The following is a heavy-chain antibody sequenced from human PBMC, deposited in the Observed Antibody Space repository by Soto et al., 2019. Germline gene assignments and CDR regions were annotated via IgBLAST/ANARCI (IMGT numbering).Heavy chain of an antibody. D-gene: IGHD2-2*02. J-gene: IGHJ6*03. Sequence: VKVSCKASGYTFTSYGISWVRQAPGQGLEWMGWISAYNGNTNSAQKLQGRVTMSTDISTSTAYMELRSLRSDDTAVYYCARVLGYCSRTSCYSYMDVWGKGTTVTVSS. CDR1: GYTFTSYG. CDR3: ARVLGYCSRTSCYSYMDV. CDR2: ISAYNGNT. V-gene: IGHV1-18*01.